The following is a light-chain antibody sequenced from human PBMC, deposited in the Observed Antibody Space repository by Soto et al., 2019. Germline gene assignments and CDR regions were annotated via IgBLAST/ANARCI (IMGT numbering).Light chain of an antibody. CDR3: SSYTSSSTLYV. J-gene: IGLJ1*01. V-gene: IGLV2-14*01. CDR2: EVN. CDR1: SSDVGSYTY. Sequence: QSVLTQPASVSGSPRQSITISCTGASSDVGSYTYVSWYQQHPGKAPKLMIYEVNNRPSGVSNRFSGSKSGNTASLTISGLQAVDEADYYCSSYTSSSTLYVFGTGTKVTVL.